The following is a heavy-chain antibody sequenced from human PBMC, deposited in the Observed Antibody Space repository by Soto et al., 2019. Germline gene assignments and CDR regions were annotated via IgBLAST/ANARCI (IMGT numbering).Heavy chain of an antibody. V-gene: IGHV3-23*01. CDR2: ITASGGGT. CDR1: GFTFSSYA. Sequence: RGSLRLSFAASGFTFSSYAMSWVCQAPWKGLEWVSGITASGGGTYYEDSLKGHFTISRDNSKNTVYVQMNSLRAEDTPVYYCTRDVWSRASAPPDSWGQGTLLTESS. CDR3: TRDVWSRASAPPDS. D-gene: IGHD2-8*02. J-gene: IGHJ4*02.